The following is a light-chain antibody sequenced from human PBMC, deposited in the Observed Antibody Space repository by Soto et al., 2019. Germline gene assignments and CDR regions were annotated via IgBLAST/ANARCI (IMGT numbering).Light chain of an antibody. CDR3: QQRSNCEGAT. CDR2: DAS. Sequence: VVVRQSQATLSVSSGERVNLSGRASQSVSRYLAWYQQKPGQAPRLLIYDASNRATGVPARFSGSGSGTDFTLTTSCREPQDFAVYYCQQRSNCEGATFGGGTKVDIK. V-gene: IGKV3-11*01. CDR1: QSVSRY. J-gene: IGKJ4*01.